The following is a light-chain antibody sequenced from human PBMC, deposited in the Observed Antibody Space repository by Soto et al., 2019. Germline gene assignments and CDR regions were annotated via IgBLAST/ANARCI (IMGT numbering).Light chain of an antibody. Sequence: EIVLTQSPGTLSLSPGDRATLSCRASQSVSSSYLAWYQQKPGQAPRLLIYGASTRATGIPDRFSGSGSGAEFTLTISSLQSEDFAVYYCQQYHMWPLPLGGGTNVDI. CDR2: GAS. V-gene: IGKV3-15*01. CDR3: QQYHMWPLP. CDR1: QSVSSSY. J-gene: IGKJ4*01.